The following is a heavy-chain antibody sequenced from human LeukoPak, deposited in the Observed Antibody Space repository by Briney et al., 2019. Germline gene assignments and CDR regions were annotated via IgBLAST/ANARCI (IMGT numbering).Heavy chain of an antibody. CDR2: ISGSGGST. J-gene: IGHJ6*03. Sequence: AGSLRRSCAASGFTFSSYAMSWVRQAPGKGLEWVSAISGSGGSTYYADSVKGRFTISRDNSKNTLYLQMNSLRAEDTAVYYCAKDSGAYYYYYVDVWGKGTTVTVSS. CDR1: GFTFSSYA. CDR3: AKDSGAYYYYYVDV. D-gene: IGHD3-10*01. V-gene: IGHV3-23*01.